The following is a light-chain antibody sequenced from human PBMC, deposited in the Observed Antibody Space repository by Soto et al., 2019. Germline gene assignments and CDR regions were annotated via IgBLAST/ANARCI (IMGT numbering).Light chain of an antibody. CDR2: AAS. CDR1: QSISSY. J-gene: IGKJ2*01. Sequence: DIPMTQSPSSLSASVGDRVTITCRASQSISSYLNWYQQKPGKAPKLLIYAASSLQSGVPSRFSGSRSGTDFTLTISSLQPEDFATYYCQQSYSTPHTFGQGNKLEIK. V-gene: IGKV1-39*01. CDR3: QQSYSTPHT.